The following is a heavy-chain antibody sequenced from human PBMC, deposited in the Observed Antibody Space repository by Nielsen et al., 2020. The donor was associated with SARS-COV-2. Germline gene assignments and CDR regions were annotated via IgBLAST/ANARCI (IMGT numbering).Heavy chain of an antibody. CDR2: IDWDDDK. D-gene: IGHD3-9*01. V-gene: IGHV2-70*16. J-gene: IGHJ4*02. Sequence: TFSSYWMSWIRQPPGKALEWLAHIDWDDDKFYSTSLKTRLTISKDTSKNQVVLTMTNMDPVDTATYYCARTRYDILTGYLYQFDYWGQGTLVTVSS. CDR1: TFSSYW. CDR3: ARTRYDILTGYLYQFDY.